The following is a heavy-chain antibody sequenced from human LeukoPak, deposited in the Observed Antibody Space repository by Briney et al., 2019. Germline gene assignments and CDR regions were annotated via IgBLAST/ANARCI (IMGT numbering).Heavy chain of an antibody. CDR3: TTSGGYYDTSGFDY. Sequence: PGGSPRLSCAASGLIFSNAWMGWVRQAPGKGLEWVGRIKGKTDGGTTDYAAPVKGRFTIARDDSKNTLYLQMNSLKSEDTAVYYCTTSGGYYDTSGFDYWGQGTLSPSPQ. D-gene: IGHD3-22*01. CDR1: GLIFSNAW. CDR2: IKGKTDGGTT. V-gene: IGHV3-15*01. J-gene: IGHJ4*02.